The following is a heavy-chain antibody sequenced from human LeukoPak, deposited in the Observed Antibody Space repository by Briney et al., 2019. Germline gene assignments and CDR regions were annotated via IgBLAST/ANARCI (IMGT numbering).Heavy chain of an antibody. V-gene: IGHV3-30-3*01. Sequence: PGRSLRLSCTASGFTFGDYAMHWVRQAPGKGLEWVAVISYDGSNKYYADSVKGRFTISRDNSKNTLYLQMNSLRAEDTAVYYCARDRWYYYGSGSYYRPDGMDVWGQGTTVTVCS. J-gene: IGHJ6*02. D-gene: IGHD3-10*01. CDR1: GFTFGDYA. CDR3: ARDRWYYYGSGSYYRPDGMDV. CDR2: ISYDGSNK.